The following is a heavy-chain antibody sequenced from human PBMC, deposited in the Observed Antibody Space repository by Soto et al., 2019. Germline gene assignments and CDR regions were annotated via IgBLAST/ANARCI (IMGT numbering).Heavy chain of an antibody. J-gene: IGHJ4*02. CDR3: GRSHGAGSY. CDR2: ISSTGKNI. D-gene: IGHD4-17*01. CDR1: GFTFIDYY. Sequence: QVRLVESGGDLVKPGESLRLSCVASGFTFIDYYMNWVRQAPGKGLEWVSYISSTGKNIYYSDSVKGRFIVSRDNAKNSIFLQMNSRTVADTAIDYCGRSHGAGSYWGRGTRVTVSS. V-gene: IGHV3-11*01.